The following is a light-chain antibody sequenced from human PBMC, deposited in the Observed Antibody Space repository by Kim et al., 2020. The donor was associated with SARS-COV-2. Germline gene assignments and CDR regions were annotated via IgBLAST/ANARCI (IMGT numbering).Light chain of an antibody. CDR3: QQAKSFPRT. Sequence: DIQMAQSPSSVSASVGDTVTISCRASQDISTSLAWYQQKPGKAPKVLIYAASSLQTGVPSRFTASGSGTDFTLTISSLQPEDFATYFCQQAKSFPRTFGQGTKLEI. CDR1: QDISTS. J-gene: IGKJ2*01. CDR2: AAS. V-gene: IGKV1-12*01.